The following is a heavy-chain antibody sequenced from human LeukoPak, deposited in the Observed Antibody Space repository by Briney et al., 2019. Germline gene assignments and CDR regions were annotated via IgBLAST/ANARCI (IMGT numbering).Heavy chain of an antibody. CDR2: IYPGDSET. Sequence: PGESLKISCKGSGYFFTTYWIAWERQMPGKGLEWMGIIYPGDSETRYSPSFQGQVTISADKSISTAYLQWSSLKASDTAMYYCARALETSSTFFDYWGQGTLVTVSS. V-gene: IGHV5-51*01. D-gene: IGHD3-3*01. CDR1: GYFFTTYW. CDR3: ARALETSSTFFDY. J-gene: IGHJ4*02.